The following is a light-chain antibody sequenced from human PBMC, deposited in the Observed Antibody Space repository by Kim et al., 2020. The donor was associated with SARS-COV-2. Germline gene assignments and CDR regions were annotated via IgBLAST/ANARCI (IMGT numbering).Light chain of an antibody. CDR2: DVT. CDR1: SGDVGGYNF. Sequence: PGKSVTISCTGTSGDVGGYNFVSWYQQRPGKVPKLMIYDVTGRPSGVPDRFSGSKSGNTASLTISGLQAEDEADYYCGSYTGKYVVIGGGTQLTVL. CDR3: GSYTGKYVV. V-gene: IGLV2-11*01. J-gene: IGLJ2*01.